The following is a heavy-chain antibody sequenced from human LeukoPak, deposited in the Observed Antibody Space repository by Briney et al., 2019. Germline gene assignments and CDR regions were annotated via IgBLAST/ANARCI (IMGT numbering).Heavy chain of an antibody. D-gene: IGHD4/OR15-4a*01. V-gene: IGHV3-53*01. CDR3: ARRAGAYSHPYDY. CDR2: IYSDNT. CDR1: GFTVSSNS. Sequence: GGSLRLSCTVSGFTVSSNSMSWGRQAPGKGLEWVSFIYSDNTHYSYPVKGRFTISRDNSKNTLYLQMNSLRAEDTAVYYCARRAGAYSHPYDYWGQGTLVTVSS. J-gene: IGHJ4*02.